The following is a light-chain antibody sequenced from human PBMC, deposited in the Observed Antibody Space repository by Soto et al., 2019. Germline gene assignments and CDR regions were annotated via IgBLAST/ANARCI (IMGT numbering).Light chain of an antibody. CDR3: NACTRTNTYF. CDR2: DLI. CDR1: SNDIGGSDF. V-gene: IGLV2-14*03. J-gene: IGLJ1*01. Sequence: QSALTQPASVSGSPGQSITISCTGTSNDIGGSDFVSWYQQHPGKAPKLIIYDLINRPSGVPNRFSGSKSGNTASLTISGLQAEDEADYYCNACTRTNTYFFGTGTKLTVL.